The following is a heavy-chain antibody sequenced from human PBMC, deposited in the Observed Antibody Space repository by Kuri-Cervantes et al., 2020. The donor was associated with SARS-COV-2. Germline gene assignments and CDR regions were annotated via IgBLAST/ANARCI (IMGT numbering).Heavy chain of an antibody. CDR2: ISYDGSNK. CDR1: GFHFSSHG. D-gene: IGHD1-26*01. Sequence: GESLKISCAASGFHFSSHGMHWVRQAPGKGLEWVAVISYDGSNKYYADSVKGRFTISRDNSKNTLYLQMNSLRAEDTAVYYCARDWETYSGSYISGYWGQGTLVTVSS. CDR3: ARDWETYSGSYISGY. V-gene: IGHV3-30*03. J-gene: IGHJ4*02.